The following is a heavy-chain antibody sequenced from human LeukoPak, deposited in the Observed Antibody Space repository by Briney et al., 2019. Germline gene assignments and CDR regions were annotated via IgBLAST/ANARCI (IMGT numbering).Heavy chain of an antibody. CDR3: ASRIAAAGMNYYYYGMDV. J-gene: IGHJ6*02. V-gene: IGHV7-4-1*02. CDR1: GYTFTSYA. Sequence: ASVKASCKASGYTFTSYAMNWVRQAPGQGLEWMGWINTNTGNPTYAQGFTGRFVFSLDTSVSTAYLQISSLKAEDTAVYYCASRIAAAGMNYYYYGMDVWGQGTTVTVSS. CDR2: INTNTGNP. D-gene: IGHD6-13*01.